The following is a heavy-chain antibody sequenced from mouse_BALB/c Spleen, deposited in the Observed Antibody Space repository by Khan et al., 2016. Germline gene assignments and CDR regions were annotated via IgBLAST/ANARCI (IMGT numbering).Heavy chain of an antibody. Sequence: DLVKPGASVKLSCKASGYTFTSYWINWIKQRPGQGLEWIGRIAPGSGSTYYNEMFKGKATLTVDTSSSTAYIHLSSLSSEDSAVYFCAREGTVPLMDYGGQGTSVTVSS. CDR2: IAPGSGST. V-gene: IGHV1S41*01. J-gene: IGHJ4*01. CDR3: AREGTVPLMDY. CDR1: GYTFTSYW. D-gene: IGHD1-1*01.